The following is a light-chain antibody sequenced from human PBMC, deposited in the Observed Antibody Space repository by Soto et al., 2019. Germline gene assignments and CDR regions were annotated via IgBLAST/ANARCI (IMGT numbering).Light chain of an antibody. J-gene: IGKJ4*01. V-gene: IGKV1-39*01. CDR3: QQSYSTPLLT. CDR2: AAS. CDR1: QSIRNF. Sequence: DIQMTQFPSSLSASVGDRVAITCRASQSIRNFLNWYQQKPGKAPRLLIYAASSLQSGVPSRFIGSGSGTDFSLTISSLQPEDFATYYCQQSYSTPLLTFGGGTKVEI.